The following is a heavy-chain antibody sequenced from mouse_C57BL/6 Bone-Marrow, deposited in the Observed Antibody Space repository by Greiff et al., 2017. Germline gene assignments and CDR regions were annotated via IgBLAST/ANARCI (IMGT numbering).Heavy chain of an antibody. CDR2: IDPANGNT. D-gene: IGHD1-1*01. CDR3: ARGVFGHYYGSSYRWDFDY. V-gene: IGHV14-3*01. CDR1: GFNIKNTY. J-gene: IGHJ2*01. Sequence: EVQLQQSVAELVRPGASVKLSCTASGFNIKNTYMHWVKQRPEQGLEWIGRIDPANGNTKYAPKFQGKATITADTSSNTAYLQLSSLTSEDTAIYYCARGVFGHYYGSSYRWDFDYWGQGTTLTVSS.